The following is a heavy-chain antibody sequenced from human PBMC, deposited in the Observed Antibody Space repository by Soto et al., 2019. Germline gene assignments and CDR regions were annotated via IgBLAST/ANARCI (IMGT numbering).Heavy chain of an antibody. CDR3: ASLHYCSGGSCYLSDDMDV. CDR2: IYYSGST. J-gene: IGHJ6*03. CDR1: GGSISSSSYY. D-gene: IGHD2-15*01. Sequence: SETLSLTCTVSGGSISSSSYYWGWIRQPPGKGLEWIGSIYYSGSTYYNPSLKSRVTISVDTSKNQFSLKLSSVTAADTAVYYCASLHYCSGGSCYLSDDMDVWGKGTTVTVSS. V-gene: IGHV4-39*01.